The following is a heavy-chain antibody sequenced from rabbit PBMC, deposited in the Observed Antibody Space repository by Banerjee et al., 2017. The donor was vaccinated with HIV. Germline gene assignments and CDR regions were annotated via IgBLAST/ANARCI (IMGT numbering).Heavy chain of an antibody. D-gene: IGHD8-1*01. Sequence: QEQLVECGGGLVQAEGSQAITCKASGFTISSSYYMCWFCQAPGKGPEWIACIYAGDSGSTYYASWVNGRFTISISTSLNTVDLQMTSLPAADTATYFCVRAGVYAGSSSYTGFDFNLCGPGTL. J-gene: IGHJ4*01. V-gene: IGHV1S43*01. CDR2: IYAGDSGST. CDR3: VRAGVYAGSSSYTGFDFNL. CDR1: GFTISSSYY.